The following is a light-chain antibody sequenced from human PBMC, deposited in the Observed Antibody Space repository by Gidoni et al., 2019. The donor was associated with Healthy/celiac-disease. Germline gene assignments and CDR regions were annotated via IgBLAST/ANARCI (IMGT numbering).Light chain of an antibody. CDR1: QSVSSSY. CDR3: QQYGSSPGT. V-gene: IGKV3-20*01. CDR2: GAS. J-gene: IGKJ1*01. Sequence: EIVLTKSPGTLSLSPGERATLSCRDSQSVSSSYLAWYQQKPGQAPRLLIYGASSRATGIPDRFSGSGSGTDFTLTISRLEPEDFAVYYCQQYGSSPGTFGQGTKVEIK.